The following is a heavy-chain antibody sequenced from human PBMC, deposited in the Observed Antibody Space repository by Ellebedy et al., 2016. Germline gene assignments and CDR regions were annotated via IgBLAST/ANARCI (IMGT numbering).Heavy chain of an antibody. CDR3: AKGERVYGSYYYYYGMDV. V-gene: IGHV3-30*18. D-gene: IGHD1-26*01. CDR2: ISYDGSNK. Sequence: GGSLRLSXAASGFTFSSYGMHWVRQAPGKGLEWVAVISYDGSNKYYADSVKGRFTISRDNSKNTLYLQMNSLRAEDTAVYYCAKGERVYGSYYYYYGMDVWGQGTTVTVSS. CDR1: GFTFSSYG. J-gene: IGHJ6*02.